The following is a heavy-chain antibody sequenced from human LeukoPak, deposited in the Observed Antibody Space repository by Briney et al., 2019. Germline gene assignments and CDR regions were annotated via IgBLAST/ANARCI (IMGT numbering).Heavy chain of an antibody. CDR3: ALLYFGERAKVN. V-gene: IGHV1-2*02. D-gene: IGHD2-2*02. CDR2: INPDSGDT. J-gene: IGHJ4*02. CDR1: GYTFTGYF. Sequence: ASVKVSCKASGYTFTGYFMPWVRQAPGQGLEWMGWINPDSGDTNYPQKFQGRVTMTRDTAISTAHMELSRLKSDDTAVYYCALLYFGERAKVNWGQGTLVTVSS.